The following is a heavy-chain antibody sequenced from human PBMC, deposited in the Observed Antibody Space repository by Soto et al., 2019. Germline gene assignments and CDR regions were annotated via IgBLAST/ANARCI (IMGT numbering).Heavy chain of an antibody. J-gene: IGHJ6*02. D-gene: IGHD3-16*01. CDR3: ARGGDYYYGLDV. CDR1: GYTFTSYG. CDR2: ISAFNGQT. V-gene: IGHV1-18*01. Sequence: ASVKVSCKASGYTFTSYGVSRVRQAPGQGLEWMGWISAFNGQTNYIQKVQGRVTLTTEASTSTAYMELRSLRSDDTAVYYCARGGDYYYGLDVWGQGTTVTVSS.